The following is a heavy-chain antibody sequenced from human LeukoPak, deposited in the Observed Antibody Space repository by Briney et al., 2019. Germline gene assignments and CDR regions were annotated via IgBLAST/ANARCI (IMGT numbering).Heavy chain of an antibody. CDR2: FDPEDGET. Sequence: ASVNVSCKVSGYTLTELSMHWVRQAPGKGLEWMGGFDPEDGETIYAQKFQGRVTMTEDTSTDTAYMELSSLRSEDTAVYYCATDLTTVLSFDIWGQGTMVTVSS. CDR3: ATDLTTVLSFDI. J-gene: IGHJ3*02. V-gene: IGHV1-24*01. CDR1: GYTLTELS. D-gene: IGHD4-17*01.